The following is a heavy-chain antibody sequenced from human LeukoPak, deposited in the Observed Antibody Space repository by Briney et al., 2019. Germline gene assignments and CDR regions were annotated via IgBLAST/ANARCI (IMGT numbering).Heavy chain of an antibody. CDR2: ISYDGSNK. CDR3: AKDLSGYDSSYFDY. Sequence: GGSLRLSCAAAGFTFSNYAIHWVRQAPGKGLEWVAVISYDGSNKYYADSVKGRFTISRDNSKNTLYLQMNSLRAEDTAVYYCAKDLSGYDSSYFDYWGQGTLVTVSS. J-gene: IGHJ4*02. V-gene: IGHV3-30*18. D-gene: IGHD5-12*01. CDR1: GFTFSNYA.